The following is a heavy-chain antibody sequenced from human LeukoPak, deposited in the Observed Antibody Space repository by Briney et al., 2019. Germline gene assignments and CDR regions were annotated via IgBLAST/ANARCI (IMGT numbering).Heavy chain of an antibody. J-gene: IGHJ6*02. CDR1: GFTFSSYW. V-gene: IGHV3-74*01. CDR3: ARAAYYYGMDV. Sequence: GGSLRLSCAASGFTFSSYWMHWVRQAPGKGLVWVSRINSDASSTSYADSVKGRFTISRDNAKNTLYLQMNSLRAEDTAVYYCARAAYYYGMDVWGQGTTVTVSS. CDR2: INSDASST.